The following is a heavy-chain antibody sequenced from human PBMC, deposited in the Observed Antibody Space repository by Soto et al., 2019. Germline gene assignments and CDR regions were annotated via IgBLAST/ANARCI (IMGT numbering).Heavy chain of an antibody. CDR3: ARDPGYSSGWYDDY. J-gene: IGHJ4*02. Sequence: ASVKVSCKSSGYTFTSYGICWVRQAPGQGLEWMGWISAYNGNTNYAQKLQGRVTMTTDTSTSTAYMELRSLRSDDTAVYYCARDPGYSSGWYDDYWGQGTLVTVSS. CDR1: GYTFTSYG. V-gene: IGHV1-18*01. D-gene: IGHD6-19*01. CDR2: ISAYNGNT.